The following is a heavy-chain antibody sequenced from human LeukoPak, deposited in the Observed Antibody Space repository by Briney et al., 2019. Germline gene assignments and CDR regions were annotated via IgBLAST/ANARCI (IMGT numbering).Heavy chain of an antibody. CDR2: IKQDGSEK. CDR3: AREETYSNWEFDY. V-gene: IGHV3-7*01. J-gene: IGHJ4*02. D-gene: IGHD4-11*01. Sequence: GGSLRLSCAASGFTFSSYWMSWVRQAPGKGLEWVANIKQDGSEKYYVDSVKGRFTISRDNAKNSLYLQMNSLRAEDTAVYYCAREETYSNWEFDYWGQGTLVTVSS. CDR1: GFTFSSYW.